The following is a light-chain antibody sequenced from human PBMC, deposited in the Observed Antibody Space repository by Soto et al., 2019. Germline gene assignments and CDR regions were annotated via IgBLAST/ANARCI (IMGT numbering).Light chain of an antibody. V-gene: IGLV7-46*01. CDR1: TGAVTSGHY. CDR3: LLSFSGTHVV. CDR2: DTS. J-gene: IGLJ2*01. Sequence: QAVVTREPSLTVSPGGTVTLTCGSSTGAVTSGHYPYWFQQKSGQAPRALIYDTSNKHSWTPARFSGSLLGGKAALTLSGAQPEDEAEYYCLLSFSGTHVVFGGGTKLTVL.